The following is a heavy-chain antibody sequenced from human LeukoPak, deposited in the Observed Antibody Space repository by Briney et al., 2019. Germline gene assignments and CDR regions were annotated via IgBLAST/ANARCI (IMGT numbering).Heavy chain of an antibody. D-gene: IGHD3-22*01. Sequence: GGSLRLSCAASGFTFSSYGMHWVRQAPGKGLEWVAVIWYDGSNKYYADSVKGRFTISRGNSKNTLYLQMNSLRAEDTAVYYCARGADYYDSSGYYSLGGFDYWGQGTLVTVSS. CDR1: GFTFSSYG. V-gene: IGHV3-33*01. CDR2: IWYDGSNK. CDR3: ARGADYYDSSGYYSLGGFDY. J-gene: IGHJ4*02.